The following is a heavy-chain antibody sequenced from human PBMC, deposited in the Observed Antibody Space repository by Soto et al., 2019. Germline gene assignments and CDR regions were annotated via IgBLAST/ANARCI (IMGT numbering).Heavy chain of an antibody. J-gene: IGHJ4*02. Sequence: QVQLVQSGAEVKKPGASVKVSCKASGYTFTSYYMHWVRQAPGQGLEWMGIINPRGGSTSYAQKFQGRVTMTRDTSTSTVYMELSSLRSEDTAVYYCARGRGGNSSGWYAAFDYWGQGTLVTVSS. CDR2: INPRGGST. CDR3: ARGRGGNSSGWYAAFDY. D-gene: IGHD6-19*01. CDR1: GYTFTSYY. V-gene: IGHV1-46*01.